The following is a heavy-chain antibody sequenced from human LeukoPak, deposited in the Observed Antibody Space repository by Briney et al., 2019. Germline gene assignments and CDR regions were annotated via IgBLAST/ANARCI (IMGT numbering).Heavy chain of an antibody. CDR2: IYYSGST. J-gene: IGHJ4*02. CDR3: ARNNYGGNSAIDY. D-gene: IGHD4-23*01. Sequence: SETLSLTCTVSSVSITSSSYYCAWIRQPPGKGLEWIGTIYYSGSTYYNPSLKRRVTISVDTSKNQFSLKLSSVAAADTAVYYCARNNYGGNSAIDYWGQGTLVTVSS. CDR1: SVSITSSSYY. V-gene: IGHV4-39*07.